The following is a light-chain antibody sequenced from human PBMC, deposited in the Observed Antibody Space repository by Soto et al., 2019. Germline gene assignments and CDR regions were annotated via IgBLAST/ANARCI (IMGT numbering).Light chain of an antibody. Sequence: ELVLTQSPATLYLSPGERATLSCRASQSVAGYLAWYQQKPGQGPRLLIYDTSNRATGAPPRFSGSGSGTDFTLTISSLEPEDFAIYYCQHRSNWRMYTFGQGTKVDIK. CDR3: QHRSNWRMYT. CDR2: DTS. CDR1: QSVAGY. V-gene: IGKV3-11*01. J-gene: IGKJ2*01.